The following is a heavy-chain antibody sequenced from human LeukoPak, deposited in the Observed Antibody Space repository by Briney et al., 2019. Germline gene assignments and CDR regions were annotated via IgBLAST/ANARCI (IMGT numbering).Heavy chain of an antibody. CDR3: ARRFGGYYYDSSGYYPRRNWFDP. CDR1: GYSISRNYH. V-gene: IGHV4-38-2*02. Sequence: SETLSLTCNVSGYSISRNYHWGWIRQPPGKGLEWIGTIYHTGSTYYSPSLKSRVTISIHTSKNQFSLKLSSVTAADTAVYYCARRFGGYYYDSSGYYPRRNWFDPWGQGTLVTVSS. J-gene: IGHJ5*02. D-gene: IGHD3-22*01. CDR2: IYHTGST.